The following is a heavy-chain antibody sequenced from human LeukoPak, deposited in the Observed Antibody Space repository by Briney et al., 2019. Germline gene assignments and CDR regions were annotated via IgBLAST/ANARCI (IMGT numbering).Heavy chain of an antibody. CDR2: MNPNSGNA. V-gene: IGHV1-8*03. CDR1: GYTFTSYD. Sequence: GASVKVSCKASGYTFTSYDINWVRQAPGQGLEWMGWMNPNSGNAGFAQKFQGRVTITRDTSISTAYMELSSLTSEDTAVYYCARGGISGTYADYYYYLDVWGKGTTVTVSS. J-gene: IGHJ6*03. CDR3: ARGGISGTYADYYYYLDV. D-gene: IGHD1-7*01.